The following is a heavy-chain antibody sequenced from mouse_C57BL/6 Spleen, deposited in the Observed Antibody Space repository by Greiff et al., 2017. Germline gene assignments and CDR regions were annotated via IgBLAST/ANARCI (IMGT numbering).Heavy chain of an antibody. J-gene: IGHJ1*03. D-gene: IGHD1-1*01. CDR3: ARCITTVVATEYFEV. Sequence: QVQLQQPGAELVKPGASVKLSCKASGYTFTSYWMHWVKQRPGRGLEWIGRIDPNSGGTKYNEKFKSKATLTVDKPSSTAYMQLSSLTSADSAVYYCARCITTVVATEYFEVWGTGTTVTVSS. V-gene: IGHV1-72*01. CDR2: IDPNSGGT. CDR1: GYTFTSYW.